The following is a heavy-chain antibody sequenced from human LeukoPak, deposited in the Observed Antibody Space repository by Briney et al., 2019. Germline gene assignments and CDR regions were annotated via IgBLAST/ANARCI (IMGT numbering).Heavy chain of an antibody. CDR1: GFTFSNYG. V-gene: IGHV3-33*01. CDR3: ARPLSIVGATIGAFDI. Sequence: GGSLRVSCAAPGFTFSNYGMHWVRQAPGKELEWVAVIWYDGSNGYYADSVKGRFTISRDNSKITLYLQMNSLRAEDTAVYYCARPLSIVGATIGAFDIWGQGTMVTVSS. D-gene: IGHD1-26*01. J-gene: IGHJ3*02. CDR2: IWYDGSNG.